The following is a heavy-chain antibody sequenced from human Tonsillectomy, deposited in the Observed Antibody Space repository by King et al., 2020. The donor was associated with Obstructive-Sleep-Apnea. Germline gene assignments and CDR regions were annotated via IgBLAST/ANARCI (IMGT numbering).Heavy chain of an antibody. CDR2: IYYSGGT. CDR1: GGSISSSSYY. V-gene: IGHV4-39*07. D-gene: IGHD3-3*01. Sequence: QLQESGPGLVKPSETLSLTCTVSGGSISSSSYYWGWIRQPPGKGLEWIGSIYYSGGTYYNPSLKSRVTIPVDTSKNHFSLKLSSVPAADTAVYYFARVPTYYDFWSGYYTAVRFDYWGQGTLVTVSS. CDR3: ARVPTYYDFWSGYYTAVRFDY. J-gene: IGHJ4*02.